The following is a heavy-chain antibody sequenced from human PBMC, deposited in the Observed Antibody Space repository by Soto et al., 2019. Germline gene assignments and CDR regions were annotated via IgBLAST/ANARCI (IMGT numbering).Heavy chain of an antibody. D-gene: IGHD3-3*02. V-gene: IGHV4-39*01. CDR2: VYYGGAIFYSGNI. Sequence: ETLSLTCTVSGDSISSSNSHWGWTRQPPGKGLEYIGSVYYGGAIFYSGNIYYNPSLKSRVTISIDTSKNQFSLRLSSVTAADTGVYYCVRYDRINMKPYSPEGFHIWGQGTMVTVSS. CDR1: GDSISSSNSH. J-gene: IGHJ3*02. CDR3: VRYDRINMKPYSPEGFHI.